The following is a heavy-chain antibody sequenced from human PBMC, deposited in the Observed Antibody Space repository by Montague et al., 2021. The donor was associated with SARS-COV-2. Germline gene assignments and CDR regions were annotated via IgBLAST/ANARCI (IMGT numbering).Heavy chain of an antibody. CDR2: TYYRSKWYN. V-gene: IGHV6-1*01. J-gene: IGHJ6*02. D-gene: IGHD1-26*01. CDR1: GDSVASNSAA. Sequence: CAISGDSVASNSAAWIWIRQSPSRGLEWLARTYYRSKWYNEYAVSVKSRINIIPDTSRNHSSLQVNSVTPEDTAVYYCAREGEWELQGPRHSSFYFAMDVWGQGTSVTVSS. CDR3: AREGEWELQGPRHSSFYFAMDV.